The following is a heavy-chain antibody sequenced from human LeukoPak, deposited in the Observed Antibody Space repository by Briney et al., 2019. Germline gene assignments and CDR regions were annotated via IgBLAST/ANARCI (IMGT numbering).Heavy chain of an antibody. V-gene: IGHV1-2*02. D-gene: IGHD3-3*01. J-gene: IGHJ4*02. CDR2: INPNSGGT. CDR3: ARDQGGITIFGVVPPDY. CDR1: GYTFTGYY. Sequence: ASVKVSCKASGYTFTGYYMHWVRQAPGQGLEWMGWINPNSGGTNYAQKFQGRVTMTRDTSISTAYMELSGLRSDDTAVYYCARDQGGITIFGVVPPDYWGQGTLVTVSS.